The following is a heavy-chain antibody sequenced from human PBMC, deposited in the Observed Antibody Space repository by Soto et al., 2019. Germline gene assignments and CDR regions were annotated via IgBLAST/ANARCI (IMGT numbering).Heavy chain of an antibody. CDR3: ARDRQVGGYYSYGLDV. Sequence: EGALRLLCAASGFIFSTYSMNWLRQPPGKGLELVSCISSTSSYIYDADSVRGRFTISRDNAKKLLYLQMNSLRAEDPAVYYGARDRQVGGYYSYGLDVYGKETTVTVSS. J-gene: IGHJ6*04. CDR2: ISSTSSYI. CDR1: GFIFSTYS. V-gene: IGHV3-21*01.